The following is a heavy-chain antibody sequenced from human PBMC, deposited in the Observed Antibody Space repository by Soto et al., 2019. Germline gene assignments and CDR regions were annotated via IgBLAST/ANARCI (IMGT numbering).Heavy chain of an antibody. Sequence: SETLCLTCTVTGGSIVDDYWSWIRQPPGKGLEWIAFIHYSGTTSYHPSLKSRVTISVDTSKNQFSLRLTSVTAADTAVYYCARDLFGGYCLDYWGQGALVS. CDR2: IHYSGTT. V-gene: IGHV4-59*01. CDR1: GGSIVDDY. D-gene: IGHD5-12*01. J-gene: IGHJ4*02. CDR3: ARDLFGGYCLDY.